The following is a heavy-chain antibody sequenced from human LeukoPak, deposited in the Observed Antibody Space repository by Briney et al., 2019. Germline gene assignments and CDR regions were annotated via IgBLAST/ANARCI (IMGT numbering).Heavy chain of an antibody. D-gene: IGHD4-23*01. Sequence: GGSLRLSCAASGFTFSSYGMHWVRQAPGKGLEWVAVIWYDGSNKYYADSVKGRFTISRDNSKNTLYLQMNSLRAEDTAVYYCVRDDSGGNSGIDYWGQGTLVTVSS. CDR1: GFTFSSYG. V-gene: IGHV3-33*01. CDR3: VRDDSGGNSGIDY. J-gene: IGHJ4*02. CDR2: IWYDGSNK.